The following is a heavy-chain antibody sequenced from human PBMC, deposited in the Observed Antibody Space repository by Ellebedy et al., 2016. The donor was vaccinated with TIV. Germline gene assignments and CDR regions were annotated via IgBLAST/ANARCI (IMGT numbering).Heavy chain of an antibody. D-gene: IGHD4-17*01. CDR1: GDSISSSNW. CDR2: IYQSGST. CDR3: SAAYGRVTPAY. J-gene: IGHJ4*02. Sequence: MPGGSLRLSCAVSGDSISSSNWWNWVRHTPGKGLEWLGEIYQSGSTNYHPSLKSRVTRSVDTSRNQISLKLSSVTAAETAVYYCSAAYGRVTPAYWGQGTLVTVSS. V-gene: IGHV4-4*02.